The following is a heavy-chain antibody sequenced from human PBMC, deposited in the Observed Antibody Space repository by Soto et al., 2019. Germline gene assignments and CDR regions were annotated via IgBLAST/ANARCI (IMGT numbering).Heavy chain of an antibody. Sequence: GGSLRLSCAASGFTFDDYAMNWVRQAPGKGLEWISYIRSDSTSIYYADSVKGRFTIFRDNAKNSLYLQMNSLRDEDTAVYYCARDEYEYDRSGYYLEYFQHWGQGTLVTVSS. CDR3: ARDEYEYDRSGYYLEYFQH. J-gene: IGHJ1*01. V-gene: IGHV3-48*02. CDR1: GFTFDDYA. CDR2: IRSDSTSI. D-gene: IGHD3-22*01.